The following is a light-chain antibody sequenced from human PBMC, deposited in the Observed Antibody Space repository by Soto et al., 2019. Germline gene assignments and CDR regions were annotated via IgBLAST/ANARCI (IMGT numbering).Light chain of an antibody. Sequence: DIQMTQSPSSLSASVGDRVNITCRASQGIRNDLGWLQQKPGKAPKRLIYTASNLESGVPSRFSGSGSGTEFTLTISSMQPEDFANYYCLKHYTYPRTFGQGTKLEIK. V-gene: IGKV1-17*01. CDR1: QGIRND. J-gene: IGKJ2*01. CDR3: LKHYTYPRT. CDR2: TAS.